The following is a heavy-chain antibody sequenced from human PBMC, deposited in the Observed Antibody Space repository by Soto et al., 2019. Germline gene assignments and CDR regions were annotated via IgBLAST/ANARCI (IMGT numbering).Heavy chain of an antibody. V-gene: IGHV4-39*01. D-gene: IGHD6-19*01. J-gene: IGHJ4*02. Sequence: QLQLQESGPGLVKPSETLSLTCTVSGGSISSSSYYWGWIRQPPGKGLEWIGSIYYSGSTYYNPSLKSRVTISVDTSKNQFSLKLSSVTAADTAVYYCARPSGWGSNFDYWGQGTLVTVSS. CDR1: GGSISSSSYY. CDR3: ARPSGWGSNFDY. CDR2: IYYSGST.